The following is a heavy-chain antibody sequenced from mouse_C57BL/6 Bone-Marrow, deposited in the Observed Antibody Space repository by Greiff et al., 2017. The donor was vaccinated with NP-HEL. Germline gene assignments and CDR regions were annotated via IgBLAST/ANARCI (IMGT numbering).Heavy chain of an antibody. CDR1: GYSITSGYY. CDR2: ISYDGSN. Sequence: ESGPGLVKPSQSLSLTCSVTGYSITSGYYWNWIRQFPGNKLEWMGYISYDGSNNYNQSLKNRIAITRDTSKNQFFLKLNSVTTEDTATYYCARTITHYYAMDYWGQGTSVTVSS. D-gene: IGHD1-3*01. J-gene: IGHJ4*01. V-gene: IGHV3-6*01. CDR3: ARTITHYYAMDY.